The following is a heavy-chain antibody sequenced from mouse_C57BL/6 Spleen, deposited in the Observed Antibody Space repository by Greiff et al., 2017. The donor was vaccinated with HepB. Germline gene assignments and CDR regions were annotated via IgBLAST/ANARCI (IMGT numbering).Heavy chain of an antibody. J-gene: IGHJ4*01. D-gene: IGHD3-3*01. CDR2: INPNNGGT. CDR1: GYTFTDYY. V-gene: IGHV1-26*01. Sequence: VQLQQSGPELVKPGASVKISCKASGYTFTDYYMNWVKQSHGKSLEWIGDINPNNGGTSYNQKFKGKATLTVDKSSSTAYMELRSLTSEDSAVYYCARRNGDEAMDYWGQGTSVTVSS. CDR3: ARRNGDEAMDY.